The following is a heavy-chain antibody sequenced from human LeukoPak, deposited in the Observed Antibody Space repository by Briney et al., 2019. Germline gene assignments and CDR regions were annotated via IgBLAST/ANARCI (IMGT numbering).Heavy chain of an antibody. CDR1: GFTFSSYA. D-gene: IGHD6-19*01. Sequence: PGGSLRLSCAASGFTFSSYAMSWVRQAPEKGLEWVSAISGSGGSTYYADSVKGRFTISRDNSKNTLYLQMSSLRAEDTAVYYCAKVGVAGNHFDYWGQGTLVTVSS. J-gene: IGHJ4*02. V-gene: IGHV3-23*01. CDR3: AKVGVAGNHFDY. CDR2: ISGSGGST.